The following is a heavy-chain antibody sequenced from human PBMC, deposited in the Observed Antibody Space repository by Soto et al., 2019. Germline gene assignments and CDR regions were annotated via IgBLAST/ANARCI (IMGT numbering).Heavy chain of an antibody. D-gene: IGHD3-9*01. Sequence: EVQLVESGGGLVQPGGSLKLSCAASGFTLSGSRIHWVRQASGKGLEWVGRIRSKADSYATAYAASVKGRFTISRDNSKNTLYLQMNSLRAEDTAVYYCAKVKQEYDILTGFDYWGQGTLVTVSS. J-gene: IGHJ4*02. V-gene: IGHV3-73*02. CDR2: IRSKADSYAT. CDR3: AKVKQEYDILTGFDY. CDR1: GFTLSGSR.